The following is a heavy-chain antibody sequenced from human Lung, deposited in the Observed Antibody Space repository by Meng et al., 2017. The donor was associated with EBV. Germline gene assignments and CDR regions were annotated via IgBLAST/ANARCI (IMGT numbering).Heavy chain of an antibody. J-gene: IGHJ5*02. V-gene: IGHV4-31*03. D-gene: IGHD3-10*01. CDR3: ATTTVRGVNWIDP. Sequence: QWQLQESGPGLVKPSQTLSLPCPVSGGSISSKNYYWSWIRQHPGKGLEWIGYIYYSGSTYYNPSLKSRVTISVDTSKNQFSLNLTFVTAADTAVYYCATTTVRGVNWIDPWGQGTLVTVSS. CDR2: IYYSGST. CDR1: GGSISSKNYY.